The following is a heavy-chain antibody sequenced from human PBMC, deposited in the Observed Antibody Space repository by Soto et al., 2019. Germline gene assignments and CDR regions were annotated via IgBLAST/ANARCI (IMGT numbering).Heavy chain of an antibody. D-gene: IGHD6-13*01. CDR2: ISGSGGST. J-gene: IGHJ6*02. CDR3: AKVDSSSWYSYYYYGMDV. Sequence: GGSLRLSCAASGFTFSSYAMSWVRQAPGKGLEWVSAISGSGGSTYYADSVKGRFTISRDNSKNTLYLQMNSLRAEDTAVYYCAKVDSSSWYSYYYYGMDVWGQGTTVTVSS. V-gene: IGHV3-23*01. CDR1: GFTFSSYA.